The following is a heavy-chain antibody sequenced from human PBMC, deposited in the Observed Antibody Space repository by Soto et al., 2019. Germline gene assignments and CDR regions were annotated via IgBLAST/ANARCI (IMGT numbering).Heavy chain of an antibody. CDR3: AAHDSGGYYAEY. V-gene: IGHV4-39*01. CDR2: IHYSGSN. Sequence: QLQLQESGPGLVKPSETLSLTCTVSGDSVTISYYYWGWIRQPPGKGLEWIGSIHYSGSNYYKPSLKSRVNISGDTSKKQFSLKLTSVTAADASVYYCAAHDSGGYYAEYWGQGTLGTGS. CDR1: GDSVTISYYY. J-gene: IGHJ4*02. D-gene: IGHD3-22*01.